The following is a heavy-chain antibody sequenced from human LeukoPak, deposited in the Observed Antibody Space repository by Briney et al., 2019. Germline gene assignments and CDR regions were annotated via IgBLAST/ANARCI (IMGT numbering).Heavy chain of an antibody. J-gene: IGHJ1*01. CDR2: IDPSTDVT. V-gene: IGHV1-46*01. CDR1: GHTFSTDC. Sequence: GASVTVSCKASGHTFSTDCMHWVRQAPGQGLEWMGLIDPSTDVTINIQKFQGRLTITSDTSTNTVYMELSRLESQDTAVYYCARSRLRFLEGADWGQGALVTVSS. CDR3: ARSRLRFLEGAD. D-gene: IGHD3-3*01.